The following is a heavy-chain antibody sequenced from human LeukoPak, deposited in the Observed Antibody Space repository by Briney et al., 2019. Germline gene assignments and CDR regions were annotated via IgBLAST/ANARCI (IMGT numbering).Heavy chain of an antibody. D-gene: IGHD3-22*01. J-gene: IGHJ3*02. CDR3: ARADSYYYDSSGYYLDAFDI. CDR1: GGSISSSSYY. V-gene: IGHV4-39*01. CDR2: IYYSGST. Sequence: SETPSLTCTVSGGSISSSSYYWGWIRQPPGKGLEWIGSIYYSGSTYYNPSLKSRVTISVDTSKNQFSLKLSSVTAADTAVYYCARADSYYYDSSGYYLDAFDIWGQGTMVTVSS.